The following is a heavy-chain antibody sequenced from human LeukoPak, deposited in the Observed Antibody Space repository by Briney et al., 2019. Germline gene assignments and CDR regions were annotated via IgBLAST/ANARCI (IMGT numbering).Heavy chain of an antibody. D-gene: IGHD5-18*01. CDR2: ITSSSSTI. CDR1: GFTFRNYD. V-gene: IGHV3-48*02. J-gene: IGHJ4*02. Sequence: PGGPLRLSCAASGFTFRNYDMNWVRQAPGKGLEWVSFITSSSSTIYYADSVKGRFTVSRDNAKNSLDLQMNSLRDEDTAVYYCASGVETSMGKDYWGQGTLVTVSS. CDR3: ASGVETSMGKDY.